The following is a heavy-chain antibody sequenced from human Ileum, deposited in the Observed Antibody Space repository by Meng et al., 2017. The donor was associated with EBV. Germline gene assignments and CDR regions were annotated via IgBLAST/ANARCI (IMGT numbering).Heavy chain of an antibody. CDR2: IHHTEST. CDR1: GGSISSSNW. J-gene: IGHJ4*02. Sequence: HGQLQAPGPGSVKPSGTLSLTCAVSGGSISSSNWWSWVRQAPGKGLEWIGEIHHTESTNYNPSLKSRVTISVDKSKNQFSLKLSSVTAADTAVYYCARESYSDSSGYYSLDYWGQGSLVTVSS. D-gene: IGHD3-22*01. V-gene: IGHV4-4*02. CDR3: ARESYSDSSGYYSLDY.